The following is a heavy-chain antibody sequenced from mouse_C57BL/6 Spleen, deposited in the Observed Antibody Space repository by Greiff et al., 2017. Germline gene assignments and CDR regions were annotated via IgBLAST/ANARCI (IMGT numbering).Heavy chain of an antibody. J-gene: IGHJ4*01. CDR3: ARTGTTVVAAEAMDY. CDR2: INPNNGGT. D-gene: IGHD1-1*01. V-gene: IGHV1-18*01. Sequence: EVQRVESGPELVKPGASVKIPCKASGYTFTDYNMDWVKQSHGKSLEWIGDINPNNGGTIYNQKFKGKATLTVDKSSSTAYMELRSLTSEDTAVYYCARTGTTVVAAEAMDYWGQGTSVTVSS. CDR1: GYTFTDYN.